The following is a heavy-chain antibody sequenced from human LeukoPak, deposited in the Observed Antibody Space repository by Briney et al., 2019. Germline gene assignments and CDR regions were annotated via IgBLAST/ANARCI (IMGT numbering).Heavy chain of an antibody. CDR3: ARVVVDSSWADY. CDR1: GGSISSGGYY. CDR2: IYYSGST. V-gene: IGHV4-31*03. Sequence: PSQTLSLTCTVSGGSISSGGYYWSWIRHRPGKGLEWIGYIYYSGSTYYNPSDKSRVTISVDTSKNQFSLKLSSVTAADTAVYYCARVVVDSSWADYWGQGTLVTVSS. D-gene: IGHD6-13*01. J-gene: IGHJ4*02.